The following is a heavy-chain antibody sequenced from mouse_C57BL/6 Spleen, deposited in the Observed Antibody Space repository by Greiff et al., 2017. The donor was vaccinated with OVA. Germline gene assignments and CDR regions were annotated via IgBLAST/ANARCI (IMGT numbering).Heavy chain of an antibody. V-gene: IGHV1-76*01. CDR2: IYPGSGNT. CDR3: AKGGSVYYGSSSYFDY. D-gene: IGHD1-1*01. J-gene: IGHJ2*01. CDR1: GYTFTDYY. Sequence: VHLVESGAELVRPGASVKLSCKASGYTFTDYYINWVKQRPGQGLEWIARIYPGSGNTYYNEKFKGKATLTAEKSSSTAYMQLSSLTSEDSAVYFCAKGGSVYYGSSSYFDYWGQGTTLTVSS.